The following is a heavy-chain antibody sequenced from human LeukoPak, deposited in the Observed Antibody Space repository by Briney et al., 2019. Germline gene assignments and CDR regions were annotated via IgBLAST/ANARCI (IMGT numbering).Heavy chain of an antibody. Sequence: ASVKVSCKASGGTFSSYAINWVRQATGQGLEWMGWMNPNSGNTGYAQKFQGRVTMTRNTSISTAYMELSSLRSEDTAVYYCARVPGMGATFDYWGQGTLVTVSS. CDR3: ARVPGMGATFDY. D-gene: IGHD1-26*01. CDR1: GGTFSSYA. J-gene: IGHJ4*02. V-gene: IGHV1-8*02. CDR2: MNPNSGNT.